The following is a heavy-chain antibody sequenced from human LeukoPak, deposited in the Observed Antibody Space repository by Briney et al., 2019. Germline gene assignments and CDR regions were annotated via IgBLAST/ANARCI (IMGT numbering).Heavy chain of an antibody. D-gene: IGHD5-18*01. CDR1: EFTFTSFA. J-gene: IGHJ4*02. CDR2: ISGSGGTT. V-gene: IGHV3-23*01. Sequence: GGSLRLSCAASEFTFTSFAMSWVRQATGKGLEWVSAISGSGGTTYYADSMKGRFSISRDNSKNTLYLQMNSLRAEDTAIYYCAKVDVRGYMYGFDYWGQGTLVTVSS. CDR3: AKVDVRGYMYGFDY.